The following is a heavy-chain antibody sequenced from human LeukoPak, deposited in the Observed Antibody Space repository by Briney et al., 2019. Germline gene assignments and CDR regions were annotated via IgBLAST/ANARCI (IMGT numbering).Heavy chain of an antibody. CDR1: GGSISTYY. CDR2: IYYSGST. V-gene: IGHV4-59*08. Sequence: SETLSLTCSVSGGSISTYYWSWFRQPPGKGLEWIGYIYYSGSTNYNPSLKSRVTISVDTSKNQFSLKVTSVTAADTAVYFCARAHITMVRGVKFWFDPWGQGTLVTVSS. J-gene: IGHJ5*02. CDR3: ARAHITMVRGVKFWFDP. D-gene: IGHD3-10*01.